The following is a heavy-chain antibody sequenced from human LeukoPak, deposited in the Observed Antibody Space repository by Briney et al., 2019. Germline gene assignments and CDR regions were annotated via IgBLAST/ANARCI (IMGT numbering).Heavy chain of an antibody. J-gene: IGHJ4*02. V-gene: IGHV1-18*01. CDR2: ISTYNGDT. CDR3: LRDAQRPRLTPDY. D-gene: IGHD6-25*01. CDR1: GYTFNTYG. Sequence: ASVKVSCKASGYTFNTYGISWVRQAPGQGLEWMGWISTYNGDTSYVQNLQGRVTMTTDTSTSTAYMELMSLRSDDTAVYYCLRDAQRPRLTPDYWGQGTLDTVSS.